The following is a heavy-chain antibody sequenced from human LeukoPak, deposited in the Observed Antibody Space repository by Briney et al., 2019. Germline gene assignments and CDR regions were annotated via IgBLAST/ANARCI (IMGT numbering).Heavy chain of an antibody. CDR1: GGTFGSYA. CDR3: ARDGGYSSSSGGFDY. V-gene: IGHV1-69*13. CDR2: IIPIFGTA. D-gene: IGHD6-6*01. Sequence: ASVKVSCKASGGTFGSYAISWVRQAPGQGLEWMGGIIPIFGTANYAQKFQGRVTITADESTSTAYMELSSLRSEDTAVYYCARDGGYSSSSGGFDYWGQGTLVTVSS. J-gene: IGHJ4*02.